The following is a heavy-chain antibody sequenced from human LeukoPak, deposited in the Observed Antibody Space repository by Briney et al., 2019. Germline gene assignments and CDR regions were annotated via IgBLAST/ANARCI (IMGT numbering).Heavy chain of an antibody. Sequence: PGGSLRLSCAASGFTFRSYWMSWVRQAPGKGLEWVANINQGGSVKYYVDSVKGRFTISRDDAKNSLYVQMNSLRDEDTAVYYCARVGYRGWNVEYWGQGTLVTVSS. CDR3: ARVGYRGWNVEY. D-gene: IGHD1-1*01. J-gene: IGHJ4*02. CDR1: GFTFRSYW. V-gene: IGHV3-7*01. CDR2: INQGGSVK.